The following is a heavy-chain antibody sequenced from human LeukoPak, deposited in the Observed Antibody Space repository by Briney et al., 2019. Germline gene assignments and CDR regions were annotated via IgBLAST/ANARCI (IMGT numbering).Heavy chain of an antibody. V-gene: IGHV1-8*01. CDR1: GYTFTSYD. Sequence: ASVKVSCKASGYTFTSYDINWVRQATGQGLEWMGWMNPNSGNTGYAQKFQGRVTMTRNTSISTAYMELSSLRSEDTAVYYCARALHSSSWYYYYGMDVWGQGTTVTVSS. CDR3: ARALHSSSWYYYYGMDV. D-gene: IGHD6-13*01. CDR2: MNPNSGNT. J-gene: IGHJ6*02.